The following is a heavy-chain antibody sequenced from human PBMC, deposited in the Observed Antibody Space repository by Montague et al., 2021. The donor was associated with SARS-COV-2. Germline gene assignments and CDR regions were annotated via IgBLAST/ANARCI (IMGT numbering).Heavy chain of an antibody. CDR1: GGSFSGYY. CDR3: SSGRTVTMFYYYYGMDV. D-gene: IGHD4-17*01. CDR2: INHSGST. J-gene: IGHJ6*02. Sequence: SETLSLTCAVYGGSFSGYYWSWIRQPPGKGLEWNGEINHSGSTNSNPSLKSRVTISVDTSKNQFSLKLSSVTAAATAAYYCSSGRTVTMFYYYYGMDVWGQGTTVTVSS. V-gene: IGHV4-34*01.